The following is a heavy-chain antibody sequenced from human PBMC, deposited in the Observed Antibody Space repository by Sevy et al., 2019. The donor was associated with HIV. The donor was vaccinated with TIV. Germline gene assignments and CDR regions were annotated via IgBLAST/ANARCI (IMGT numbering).Heavy chain of an antibody. CDR3: ARDRVEWGAFDI. CDR1: GFTVSSNY. D-gene: IGHD1-26*01. Sequence: GGSLRLSCAASGFTVSSNYMSWVRQAPGKGLEWVSVIYSGGSTYYADSVKGRFTISRDNSKNTLYLQMNSLRAEDTAVYYCARDRVEWGAFDICGQGTMVTVSS. CDR2: IYSGGST. J-gene: IGHJ3*02. V-gene: IGHV3-53*01.